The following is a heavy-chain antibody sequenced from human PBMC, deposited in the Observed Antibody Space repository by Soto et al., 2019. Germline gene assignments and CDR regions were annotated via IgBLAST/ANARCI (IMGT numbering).Heavy chain of an antibody. CDR1: AGILSSYA. V-gene: IGHV1-69*13. CDR2: IIPIFGTT. Sequence: SVKVSCKASAGILSSYAITWGRQAPGQGLEWMGGIIPIFGTTNYAQKFQGRVTITADESTSTAYMELSSLIFEDTAVYYCARIQSPGVLRGTFDYWGQGTLVTVSS. D-gene: IGHD2-8*01. CDR3: ARIQSPGVLRGTFDY. J-gene: IGHJ4*02.